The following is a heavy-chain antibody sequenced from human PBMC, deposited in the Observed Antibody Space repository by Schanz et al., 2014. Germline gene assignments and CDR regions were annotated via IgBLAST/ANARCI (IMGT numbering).Heavy chain of an antibody. Sequence: QVQLVQSGAEVKKPGSSVKVSCKASGGTFSSYTISWIRQAPGQGLEWMGRIIPVLAIADYAQKFQGRVTSTTDKSASTAAMELSSLRSEDTSVYYCARGPSQGYSYGHNIGAYYYGMDVWGQGTTVTVSS. D-gene: IGHD5-18*01. CDR2: IIPVLAIA. CDR1: GGTFSSYT. J-gene: IGHJ6*02. CDR3: ARGPSQGYSYGHNIGAYYYGMDV. V-gene: IGHV1-69*02.